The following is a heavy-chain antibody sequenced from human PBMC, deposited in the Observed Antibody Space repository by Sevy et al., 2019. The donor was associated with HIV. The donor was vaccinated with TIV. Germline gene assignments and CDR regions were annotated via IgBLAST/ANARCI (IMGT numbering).Heavy chain of an antibody. Sequence: GGSLRLSCAASGFTFSSYAMHWVRQAPGKGLEWVSYISSSGSTIYYADSVKGRFTISRDNAKNSLYLQMNSLRAEDTAVYYCARDGGTYYDFWSGYIEGGPIDYWGQGTLVTVSS. CDR3: ARDGGTYYDFWSGYIEGGPIDY. D-gene: IGHD3-3*01. CDR1: GFTFSSYA. CDR2: ISSSGSTI. J-gene: IGHJ4*02. V-gene: IGHV3-48*04.